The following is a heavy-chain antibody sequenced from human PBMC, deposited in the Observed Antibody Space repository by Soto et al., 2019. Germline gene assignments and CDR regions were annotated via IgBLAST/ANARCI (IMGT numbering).Heavy chain of an antibody. V-gene: IGHV1-69*06. CDR1: GGTFGSDA. J-gene: IGHJ5*02. CDR3: ARDRTDSGYYTNWLDP. Sequence: SVKVSCKASGGTFGSDAITWVREAPGQGLEWVGRIIPIFGTTNYAQNLQGRVTISADKSTLTSYMELHSLTSDDTALYYCARDRTDSGYYTNWLDPWGQGTQVTVSS. D-gene: IGHD3-22*01. CDR2: IIPIFGTT.